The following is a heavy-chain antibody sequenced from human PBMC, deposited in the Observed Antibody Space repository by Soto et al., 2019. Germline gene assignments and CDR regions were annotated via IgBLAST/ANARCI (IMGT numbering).Heavy chain of an antibody. J-gene: IGHJ5*02. CDR3: ARAPYVTIFGVVIQTEINSWFDP. D-gene: IGHD3-3*01. V-gene: IGHV1-24*01. Sequence: ASVKVSCKVSGYTLTELSMHWVRQAPGKRLEGMGGFDPEDGETIYAQKFQGRVTMTADTSTSTAYMELSSLRSEDTAVYYCARAPYVTIFGVVIQTEINSWFDPWGQGTLVTVSS. CDR2: FDPEDGET. CDR1: GYTLTELS.